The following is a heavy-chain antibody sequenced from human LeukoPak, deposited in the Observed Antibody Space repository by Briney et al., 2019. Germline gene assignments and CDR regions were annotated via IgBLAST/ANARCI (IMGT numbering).Heavy chain of an antibody. CDR2: ISWNSGSI. CDR1: GFTFDDYA. V-gene: IGHV3-9*03. J-gene: IGHJ4*02. CDR3: AKDMSYYDSSGFDY. Sequence: GRSLRLSCAASGFTFDDYAMHWVRQAPGKGLEWVSGISWNSGSIGYADSVKGRFTISRDNAKNSLYLQMNSLRAEDMALYYCAKDMSYYDSSGFDYWGQGTLVTVSS. D-gene: IGHD3-22*01.